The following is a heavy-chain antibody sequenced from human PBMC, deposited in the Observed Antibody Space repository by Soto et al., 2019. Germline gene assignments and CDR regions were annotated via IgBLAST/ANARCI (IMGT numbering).Heavy chain of an antibody. D-gene: IGHD1-26*01. CDR3: ASRERVGACAI. Sequence: QVQLVQSGAEVKKPGSSVQFSCKASGGTLSNYAISWVRQAPGHGLEWMGGIIPILGSANYAQKFQDRVTITADESTSTTYMELSSLRSEDAAVYYCASRERVGACAIWGQGTVVTVSS. V-gene: IGHV1-69*01. CDR2: IIPILGSA. CDR1: GGTLSNYA. J-gene: IGHJ3*02.